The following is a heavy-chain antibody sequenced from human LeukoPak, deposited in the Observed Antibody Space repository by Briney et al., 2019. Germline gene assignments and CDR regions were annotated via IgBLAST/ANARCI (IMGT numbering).Heavy chain of an antibody. Sequence: GGSLRISCAATGFTFSNYAMTWVRQAPGKGLEWVSALSGSGGSAYYADSVKGRFTISRDNSKNTLYLQMNSLRAEDTAVYYCAKGRYESSGFNWAAWGQGTLVTVSS. V-gene: IGHV3-23*01. CDR1: GFTFSNYA. CDR3: AKGRYESSGFNWAA. J-gene: IGHJ4*02. D-gene: IGHD3-22*01. CDR2: LSGSGGSA.